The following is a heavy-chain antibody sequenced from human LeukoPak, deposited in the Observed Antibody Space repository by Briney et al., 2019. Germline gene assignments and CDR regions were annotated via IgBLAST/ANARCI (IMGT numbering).Heavy chain of an antibody. D-gene: IGHD6-13*01. CDR1: GYSFIDYY. J-gene: IGHJ4*02. Sequence: ASVKVSCKTSGYSFIDYYIHWVRQAPEQGLEWMGWINPNSGGTNYAQKFQGRVTMTRDTSISTAYMELNRLRSDDTAVYYCARLSVSSWYPYLDYWGQGSLVTVSS. V-gene: IGHV1-2*02. CDR3: ARLSVSSWYPYLDY. CDR2: INPNSGGT.